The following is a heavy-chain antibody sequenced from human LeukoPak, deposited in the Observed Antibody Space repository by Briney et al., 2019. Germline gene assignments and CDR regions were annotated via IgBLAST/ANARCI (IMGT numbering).Heavy chain of an antibody. D-gene: IGHD6-13*01. CDR2: ISSSSSYI. Sequence: GGSLRLSCAASGFTFSSYSMNWVRQAPGKGLEWVSSISSSSSYIYYADSVKGRLTISRDNAKNSLYLQMNSLRAEDTAVYYCARGASSWYKYWGQGTLVTVSS. CDR1: GFTFSSYS. V-gene: IGHV3-21*01. CDR3: ARGASSWYKY. J-gene: IGHJ4*02.